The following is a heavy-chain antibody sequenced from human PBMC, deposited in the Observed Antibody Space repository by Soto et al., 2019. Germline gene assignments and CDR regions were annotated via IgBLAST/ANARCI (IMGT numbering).Heavy chain of an antibody. CDR1: GDSITSSSFY. CDR2: IFHTGAT. CDR3: ARRRIVPTTNFDY. J-gene: IGHJ4*02. D-gene: IGHD1-26*01. V-gene: IGHV4-39*01. Sequence: PSETLSLTCTVSGDSITSSSFYWGWIRQPPGKGLEWIGHIFHTGATYQNPTLKSRLRMYVDTSKNQFSLNLSSVTATDTAVYYCARRRIVPTTNFDYWGQGTLVTVSS.